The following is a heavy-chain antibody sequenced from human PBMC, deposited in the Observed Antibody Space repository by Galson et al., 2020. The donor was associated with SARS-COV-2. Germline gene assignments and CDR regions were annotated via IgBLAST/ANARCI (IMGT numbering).Heavy chain of an antibody. CDR3: TKCVDVGTRPEY. Sequence: GESLKISCATSGFTFSNYAMTWVRLAPGKGLEWVSSVDGSGGPTYYADSVRGRYTISRDNSKNTLYLQMNSLRVEDTAVYFCTKCVDVGTRPEYWGRGTLVTVSS. CDR2: VDGSGGPT. V-gene: IGHV3-23*01. J-gene: IGHJ4*02. CDR1: GFTFSNYA. D-gene: IGHD6-13*01.